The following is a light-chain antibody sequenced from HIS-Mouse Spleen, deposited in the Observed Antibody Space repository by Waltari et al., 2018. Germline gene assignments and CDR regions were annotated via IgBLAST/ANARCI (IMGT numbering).Light chain of an antibody. CDR1: QSVSSY. V-gene: IGKV3-11*01. J-gene: IGKJ4*01. CDR3: QQRSNWPPLT. CDR2: DAS. Sequence: EIVLTQSPATQSLSPGERATLSCRASQSVSSYLAWYQQKPGQAPRLLTYDASNRATGIPARFSGSGSGTDFTLTISSLEPEDFAVYYCQQRSNWPPLTVGGGTKVEIK.